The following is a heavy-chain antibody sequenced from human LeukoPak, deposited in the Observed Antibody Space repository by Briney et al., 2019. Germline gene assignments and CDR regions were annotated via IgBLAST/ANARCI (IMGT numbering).Heavy chain of an antibody. CDR2: ISYSGST. Sequence: SETLSLTCTVSGGSISSYYWSWIRQPPGKGLEWIGYISYSGSTNYNPSLKSRVTTLVDASKNLFSLKLSSVTAADTAVYYCARDGVEMATKSGSRSLAACDIWGQGTMVTVSS. CDR1: GGSISSYY. D-gene: IGHD5-24*01. CDR3: ARDGVEMATKSGSRSLAACDI. J-gene: IGHJ3*02. V-gene: IGHV4-59*01.